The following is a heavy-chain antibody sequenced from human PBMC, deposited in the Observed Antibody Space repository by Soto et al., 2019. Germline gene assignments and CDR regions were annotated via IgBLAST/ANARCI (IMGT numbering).Heavy chain of an antibody. CDR1: GFTFSLYT. J-gene: IGHJ4*02. V-gene: IGHV3-23*01. CDR2: IYGSASKT. CDR3: AKDSDEWLRFFDY. Sequence: PGGSLRLSCAASGFTFSLYTMSWVRQAPGKGLEWVSAIYGSASKTYYADSVKGRFTISRDHSKNTLYLQMNSLRAEDTAVYYCAKDSDEWLRFFDYWGQGTLVTVSS. D-gene: IGHD5-12*01.